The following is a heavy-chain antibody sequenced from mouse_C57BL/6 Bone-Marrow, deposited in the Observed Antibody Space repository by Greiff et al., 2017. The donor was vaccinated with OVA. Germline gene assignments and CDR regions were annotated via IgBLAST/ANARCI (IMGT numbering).Heavy chain of an antibody. CDR3: ARITTGVANWYFDV. CDR1: GFTFSDYY. Sequence: EVQLVESGGGLVQPGGSLKLSCAASGFTFSDYYMYWVRQTPEKRLEWVAYISNGGGSTYYPDTVKGRFTLSRDNAKNTLYLQLSRRKSEDTAMEYCARITTGVANWYFDVWGTGTTVTVSS. CDR2: ISNGGGST. V-gene: IGHV5-12*01. J-gene: IGHJ1*03. D-gene: IGHD1-1*01.